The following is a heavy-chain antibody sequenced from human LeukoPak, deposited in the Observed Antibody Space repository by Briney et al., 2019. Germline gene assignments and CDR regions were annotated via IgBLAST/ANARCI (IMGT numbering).Heavy chain of an antibody. CDR1: GGSISSGGYS. J-gene: IGHJ3*02. Sequence: SETLSLTCAVSGGSISSGGYSWSWIRQPTGKGLEWIGYIYHSGGTYYNPSLKSRVTISVDRSKNQFSLKLSSVTAADTAVYYCASRTIPGGAFDIWGQGTMVTVSS. V-gene: IGHV4-30-2*01. CDR3: ASRTIPGGAFDI. D-gene: IGHD3-3*01. CDR2: IYHSGGT.